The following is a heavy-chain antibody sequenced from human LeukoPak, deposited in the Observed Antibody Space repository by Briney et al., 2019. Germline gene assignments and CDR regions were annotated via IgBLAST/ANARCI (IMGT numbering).Heavy chain of an antibody. CDR3: AATMVRGVHTHFDY. Sequence: SETLSLTCTVSGGSITNYYWSWIRQPPGKGLEWIGYVYYSGSTNYNPSLKSRVTISVDKSKNQFSLKLSSVTATDTAVYYCAATMVRGVHTHFDYWGQGTLVTVSS. CDR2: VYYSGST. V-gene: IGHV4-59*08. CDR1: GGSITNYY. J-gene: IGHJ4*02. D-gene: IGHD3-10*01.